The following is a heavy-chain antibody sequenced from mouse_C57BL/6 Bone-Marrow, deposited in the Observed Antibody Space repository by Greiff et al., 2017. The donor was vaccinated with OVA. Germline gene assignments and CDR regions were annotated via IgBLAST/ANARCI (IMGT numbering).Heavy chain of an antibody. D-gene: IGHD1-1*01. CDR1: GFTFSSYA. Sequence: EVKLVESGGGLVKPGGSLKLSCAASGFTFSSYAMSWVRQTPEKRLEWVATISDGGSYTYYPDNVKGRFTISRDNAKNNLYLQMSHLKSEDTSMYYCARDHYGSVGYWGQGTTLTVSS. CDR2: ISDGGSYT. CDR3: ARDHYGSVGY. J-gene: IGHJ2*01. V-gene: IGHV5-4*03.